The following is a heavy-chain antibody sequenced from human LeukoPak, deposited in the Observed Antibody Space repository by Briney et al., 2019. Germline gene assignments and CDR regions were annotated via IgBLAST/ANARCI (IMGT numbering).Heavy chain of an antibody. D-gene: IGHD3-9*01. CDR2: INGDGRNI. CDR1: GFTFSSYW. CDR3: TRDLMDYDVSTGLHHYYMDV. V-gene: IGHV3-74*01. J-gene: IGHJ1*01. Sequence: PGGSLRFSCVASGFTFSSYWMHWVRQDPRKGLVWVSRINGDGRNINYADSVRGRFTISRDNAKNTLYLQMNTLRVEDTAVYYCTRDLMDYDVSTGLHHYYMDVWGQGTLVTVSS.